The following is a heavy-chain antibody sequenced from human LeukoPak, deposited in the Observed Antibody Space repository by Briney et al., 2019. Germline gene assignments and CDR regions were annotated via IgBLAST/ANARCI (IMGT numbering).Heavy chain of an antibody. CDR2: INWNGGST. CDR3: ARDAFTFGGVIVSAVAFDI. CDR1: GFTFDDYG. D-gene: IGHD3-16*02. J-gene: IGHJ3*02. V-gene: IGHV3-20*04. Sequence: GGSLRLSCAASGFTFDDYGMSWVRQAPGKGLEWVSGINWNGGSTGYADSVKGRFTISRDNAKNSLYLQMNSLGAEDTALYYCARDAFTFGGVIVSAVAFDIWGQGTMVTVSS.